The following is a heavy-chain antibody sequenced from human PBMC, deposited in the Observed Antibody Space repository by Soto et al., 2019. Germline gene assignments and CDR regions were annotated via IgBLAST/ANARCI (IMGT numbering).Heavy chain of an antibody. CDR1: GFTFSSYG. J-gene: IGHJ4*02. Sequence: QVHLVESGGGVAQPGRSLRLSCAASGFTFSSYGIHWVRQAPGKGLEWVAVISYDGRNTYYGDSVKGRFTVSRDNSKNTLYLQMHSLRAEDTAVYYCAKDRTYSDSWPSGPFDYWGQGTLVTVSS. D-gene: IGHD6-13*01. CDR3: AKDRTYSDSWPSGPFDY. V-gene: IGHV3-30*18. CDR2: ISYDGRNT.